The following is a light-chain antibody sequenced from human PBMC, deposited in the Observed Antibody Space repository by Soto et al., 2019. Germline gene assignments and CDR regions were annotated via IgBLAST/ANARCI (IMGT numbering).Light chain of an antibody. CDR3: HQYNKWPPPLS. J-gene: IGKJ4*01. Sequence: EIVMTQSPATMSVSPGERATLSCRASQSVSSNLAWYQQKPGQAHRLLIYGASTRATGIPARFSGSGSGTEFTLTISSLQSEDFAVYYCHQYNKWPPPLSFGCGTKVEIK. CDR1: QSVSSN. V-gene: IGKV3-15*01. CDR2: GAS.